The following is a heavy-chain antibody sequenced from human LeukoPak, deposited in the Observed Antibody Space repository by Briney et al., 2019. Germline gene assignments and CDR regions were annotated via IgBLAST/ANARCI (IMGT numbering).Heavy chain of an antibody. D-gene: IGHD5-24*01. J-gene: IGHJ3*02. CDR3: ARQVEMASDDAFDI. Sequence: PSETLSLTCTVSGGSISSSRYYWGWIRQPPGKGLEWIGSIYYSGSTYYNPSLKSRVTISVDTSKNQFSLKLSSVTAADTAVYYCARQVEMASDDAFDIWGQGTMVTVSS. CDR1: GGSISSSRYY. V-gene: IGHV4-39*01. CDR2: IYYSGST.